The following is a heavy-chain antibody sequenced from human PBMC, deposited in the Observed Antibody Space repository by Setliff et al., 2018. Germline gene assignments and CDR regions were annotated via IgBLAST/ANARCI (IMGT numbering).Heavy chain of an antibody. Sequence: GASVKVSCKASGYTFTSYAMHWVRQAPGQRLEWMGWINAGNGNTKYPQKFQGRVTMTRDTSTSTVYMELSSLRSEDTAVYYCATPGQQLVRLDRFDPWGQGTLVTVSS. CDR1: GYTFTSYA. D-gene: IGHD6-13*01. CDR3: ATPGQQLVRLDRFDP. J-gene: IGHJ5*02. CDR2: INAGNGNT. V-gene: IGHV1-3*01.